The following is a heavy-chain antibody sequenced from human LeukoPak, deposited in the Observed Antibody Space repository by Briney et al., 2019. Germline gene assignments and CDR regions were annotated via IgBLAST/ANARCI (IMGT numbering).Heavy chain of an antibody. Sequence: PGGSLRLSCVASGFTFSSICMSWVGPAPGKGLEWVANIKRDGSEIHYVDSVKGRFTISRDYAKNSLYLQMNSLRAEDTAVYYCARGYSGFVFFDSWGQGTLVTVSS. CDR3: ARGYSGFVFFDS. CDR1: GFTFSSIC. D-gene: IGHD5-12*01. V-gene: IGHV3-7*04. CDR2: IKRDGSEI. J-gene: IGHJ4*02.